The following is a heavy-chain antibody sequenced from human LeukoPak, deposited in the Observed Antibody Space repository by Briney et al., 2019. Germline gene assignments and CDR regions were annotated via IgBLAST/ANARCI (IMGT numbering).Heavy chain of an antibody. CDR3: ARRRGRPIAAADL. Sequence: PSETLSLTCTVSGGSISSYYWSWIRQPPGKGLEWIGYIYYSGSTNYNPSLKSRVTISVDTSKNQFSLKLSSVTAADTAVYYCARRRGRPIAAADLWGRGTLVTVSS. CDR2: IYYSGST. CDR1: GGSISSYY. J-gene: IGHJ2*01. D-gene: IGHD6-13*01. V-gene: IGHV4-59*08.